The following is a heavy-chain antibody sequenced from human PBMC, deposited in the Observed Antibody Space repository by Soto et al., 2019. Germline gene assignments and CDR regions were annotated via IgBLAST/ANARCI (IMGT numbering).Heavy chain of an antibody. D-gene: IGHD5-18*01. CDR1: GYTFSDYY. Sequence: AASVKVSCKASGYTFSDYYWHWVRQAPGQGLEWMGWISPNSGATEYAPKFQGRVTMTTDTSISTAFLKLASLRPDDTAIYYCARGPRTQLWLRFGHWGQGTLVTVSS. CDR3: ARGPRTQLWLRFGH. J-gene: IGHJ1*01. CDR2: ISPNSGAT. V-gene: IGHV1-2*02.